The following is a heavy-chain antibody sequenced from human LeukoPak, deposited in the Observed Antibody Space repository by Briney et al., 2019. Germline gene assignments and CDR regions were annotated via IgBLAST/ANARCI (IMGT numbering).Heavy chain of an antibody. D-gene: IGHD3-3*01. Sequence: PSETLSLTCAVYGGSFSGYYWSWIRQPPGKGLEWIGEINHSVSTNYNPSLKSRVTISVDASKNQFSLKLSSVTAADTAVYYCAREATIFGVVILPYYFDYWGQGTLVTVSS. V-gene: IGHV4-34*01. CDR2: INHSVST. CDR1: GGSFSGYY. J-gene: IGHJ4*02. CDR3: AREATIFGVVILPYYFDY.